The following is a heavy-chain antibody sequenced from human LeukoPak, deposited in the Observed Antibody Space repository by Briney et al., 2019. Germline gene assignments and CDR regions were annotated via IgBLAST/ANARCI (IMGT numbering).Heavy chain of an antibody. CDR3: ARGIYNCSWYGFDY. J-gene: IGHJ4*01. D-gene: IGHD6-13*01. CDR2: INHSGST. CDR1: GGSFSDYY. V-gene: IGHV4-34*01. Sequence: PSETLSLTCAVYGGSFSDYYWTWIRQPPGKGLEWIGEINHSGSTNYNPSLKSRVTISVDTSKNQFSLKVTSVTAADTAVYYCARGIYNCSWYGFDYWGHGTLVTVSS.